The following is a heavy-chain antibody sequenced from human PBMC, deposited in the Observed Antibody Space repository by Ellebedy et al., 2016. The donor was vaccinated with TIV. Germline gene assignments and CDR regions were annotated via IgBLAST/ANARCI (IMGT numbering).Heavy chain of an antibody. Sequence: GGSLRLSCAASGFTFSSYGFHWVRQAPGKGLEWVAFISSDGSETYYGDSVKGRFTISRDSSRNTVYLQMSSLRVEDTAIYYCARKTDSGGSGNFWGPGTLVTVSS. CDR1: GFTFSSYG. CDR3: ARKTDSGGSGNF. D-gene: IGHD3-22*01. J-gene: IGHJ4*02. CDR2: ISSDGSET. V-gene: IGHV3-33*05.